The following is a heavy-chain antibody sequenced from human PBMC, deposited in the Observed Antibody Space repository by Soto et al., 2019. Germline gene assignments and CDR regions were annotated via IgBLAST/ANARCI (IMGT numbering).Heavy chain of an antibody. Sequence: SETLSLTCTVSGGSISSYYWSWIRQPPGKGLEWIGYIYYSGSTNYNPSLKSRVTISVDTSKNQFSLKLSSVTAAGTAVYYCATPHSAMGWFDPWGQGTLVTVSS. J-gene: IGHJ5*02. CDR1: GGSISSYY. CDR2: IYYSGST. D-gene: IGHD6-13*01. V-gene: IGHV4-59*08. CDR3: ATPHSAMGWFDP.